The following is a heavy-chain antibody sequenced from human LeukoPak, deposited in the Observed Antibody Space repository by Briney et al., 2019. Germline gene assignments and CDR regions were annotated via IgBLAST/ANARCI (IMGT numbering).Heavy chain of an antibody. CDR3: ARVRLLAGFDP. Sequence: SETLSLTCTVSGGSISSGGYYWSWIRQPPGKGLEWIGYIYYSGSTNYNPSLKSRVTISVDTSKNQFSLKLSSVTAADTAVYYCARVRLLAGFDPWGQGTLVTVSS. CDR1: GGSISSGGYY. D-gene: IGHD2-15*01. J-gene: IGHJ5*02. V-gene: IGHV4-61*08. CDR2: IYYSGST.